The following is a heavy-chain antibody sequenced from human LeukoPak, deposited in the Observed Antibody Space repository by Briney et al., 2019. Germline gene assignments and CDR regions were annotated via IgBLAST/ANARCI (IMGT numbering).Heavy chain of an antibody. Sequence: PSETLSLTCTVSGGSISSSSYYWGWIRQPPGKGLEWIGSIYYSGSTYYNPSLKSRVTISVDTSKNQFSLKLSSVTAADTAVYYCAVYYDSSGYHWGQGTLVTVSS. CDR2: IYYSGST. V-gene: IGHV4-39*01. CDR3: AVYYDSSGYH. D-gene: IGHD3-22*01. J-gene: IGHJ5*02. CDR1: GGSISSSSYY.